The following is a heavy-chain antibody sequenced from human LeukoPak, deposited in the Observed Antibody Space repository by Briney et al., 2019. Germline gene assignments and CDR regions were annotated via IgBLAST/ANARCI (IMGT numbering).Heavy chain of an antibody. CDR1: GFTFSSYW. V-gene: IGHV3-7*01. J-gene: IGHJ4*02. D-gene: IGHD6-19*01. CDR3: ARVSGWYGAYFDY. Sequence: GGSLRLSCAASGFTFSSYWMSWVRQAPGKGLEWVANIKQDGSEKYYVDSVRGRFTISRDNAKNSLYLQMNSLRAEDTAVYYCARVSGWYGAYFDYWGQGTLVTVSS. CDR2: IKQDGSEK.